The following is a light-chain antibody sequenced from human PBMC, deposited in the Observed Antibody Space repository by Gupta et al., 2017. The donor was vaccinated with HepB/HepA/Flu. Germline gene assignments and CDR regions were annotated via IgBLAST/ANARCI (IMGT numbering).Light chain of an antibody. J-gene: IGKJ2*01. Sequence: EIVLTQSPATLSLSPGEGATLSCGASQSLSSSYLAWFQQKDGLAPRLLLYDGSRSATGIPDRFRRRGCWTEFTLTISRRAPEDFAVYYCQQYYRYPETFGQGTXVEIK. CDR2: DGS. CDR1: QSLSSSY. CDR3: QQYYRYPET. V-gene: IGKV3D-20*01.